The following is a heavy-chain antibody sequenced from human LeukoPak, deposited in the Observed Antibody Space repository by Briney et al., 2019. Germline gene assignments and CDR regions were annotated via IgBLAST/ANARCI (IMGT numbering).Heavy chain of an antibody. D-gene: IGHD3-3*01. CDR2: INSDGSST. CDR1: GFIFSSYW. Sequence: GGSLRLSCAASGFIFSSYWMHWARQAPGKGLVWVSRINSDGSSTSYADSVKGRFTISRDNAKNTLYLQMNSLRAEDTAVYYCARVEEWLRYNWFDPWGQGTLVTVSS. V-gene: IGHV3-74*01. J-gene: IGHJ5*02. CDR3: ARVEEWLRYNWFDP.